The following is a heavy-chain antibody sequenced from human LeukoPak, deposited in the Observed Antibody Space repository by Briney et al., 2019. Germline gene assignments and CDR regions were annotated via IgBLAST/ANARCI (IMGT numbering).Heavy chain of an antibody. J-gene: IGHJ4*02. D-gene: IGHD2-2*01. CDR3: ARDNQGCSSTSCYWGGGGDY. V-gene: IGHV1-69*04. Sequence: SVKVSCKASGGTFSSYAISWVRQAPGQGLEWMGRIIPILGIANYAQKFQGRVTMTRDTSTSTVYMELSSLRSEDTAVYYCARDNQGCSSTSCYWGGGGDYWGQGTLVTVSS. CDR1: GGTFSSYA. CDR2: IIPILGIA.